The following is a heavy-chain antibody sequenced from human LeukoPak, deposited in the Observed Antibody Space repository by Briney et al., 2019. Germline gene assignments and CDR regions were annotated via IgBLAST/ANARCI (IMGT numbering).Heavy chain of an antibody. Sequence: PSETLSLTCTVSGGSISNYYWSWIRQSPGKGLEWIGYIYYSGSTSYNPSLKSRVTISVDTSKNQFSLKLTSVIAADTAVYYCARSSSFSGTYSAFYFDNWGQGALVTVSS. D-gene: IGHD1-26*01. V-gene: IGHV4-59*01. J-gene: IGHJ4*02. CDR3: ARSSSFSGTYSAFYFDN. CDR1: GGSISNYY. CDR2: IYYSGST.